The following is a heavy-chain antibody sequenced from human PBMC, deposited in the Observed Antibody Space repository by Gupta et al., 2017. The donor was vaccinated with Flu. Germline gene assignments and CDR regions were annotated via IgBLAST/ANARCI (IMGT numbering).Heavy chain of an antibody. CDR2: ISGSGGST. CDR1: GFTFSNYA. Sequence: EVQLLESGGGLVQPGGSLSLSCAASGFTFSNYAMSWVRQAPGKGLEWVSAISGSGGSTNYADSAKGRFTISRDNSKKTLYLQMNSLRAEDTAVYYCAKGGFTYYFDYWGQGTLVTVSS. V-gene: IGHV3-23*01. CDR3: AKGGFTYYFDY. J-gene: IGHJ4*02. D-gene: IGHD3-16*01.